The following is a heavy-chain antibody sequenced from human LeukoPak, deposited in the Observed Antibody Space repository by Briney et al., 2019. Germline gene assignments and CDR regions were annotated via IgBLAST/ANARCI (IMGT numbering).Heavy chain of an antibody. CDR3: ARARTTVTTSFDY. V-gene: IGHV3-9*01. CDR1: GFTFDDYA. CDR2: ISWNSGSI. Sequence: GGSLRLSCAASGFTFDDYAMHWVRQAPGKGLEWVSGISWNSGSIGYADSVKGRFTISRDNAKNSLYLQMNSLRAEDTAVYYCARARTTVTTSFDYWGQGTLVTVSS. D-gene: IGHD4-17*01. J-gene: IGHJ4*02.